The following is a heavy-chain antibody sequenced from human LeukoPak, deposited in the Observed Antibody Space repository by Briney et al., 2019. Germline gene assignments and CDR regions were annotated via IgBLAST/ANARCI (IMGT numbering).Heavy chain of an antibody. CDR3: ARDKWSVFDY. CDR2: IYTSGSS. J-gene: IGHJ4*02. D-gene: IGHD3-3*01. CDR1: GGSISSGSYY. Sequence: PSETLSLTCTVSGGSISSGSYYWSWIRQPAGKGLEWIGRIYTSGSSNYNPSLKSRVTISVDTSKNQVSLELSPVTAADTAVYYCARDKWSVFDYWGQGTLVTVSS. V-gene: IGHV4-61*02.